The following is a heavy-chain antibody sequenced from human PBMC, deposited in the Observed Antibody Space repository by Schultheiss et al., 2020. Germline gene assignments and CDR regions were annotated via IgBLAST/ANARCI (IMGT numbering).Heavy chain of an antibody. CDR2: IYHTGST. Sequence: SETLSLTCSVSGGSISSSSYYWSWIRQPPGKGLECIGVIYHTGSTYYNPSLKSRVTISVDTSKNQFSLKLSSVTAADTAVYYCAREGYSGYENWFDPWGQGTLVTVSS. J-gene: IGHJ5*02. CDR3: AREGYSGYENWFDP. CDR1: GGSISSSSYY. V-gene: IGHV4-39*07. D-gene: IGHD5-12*01.